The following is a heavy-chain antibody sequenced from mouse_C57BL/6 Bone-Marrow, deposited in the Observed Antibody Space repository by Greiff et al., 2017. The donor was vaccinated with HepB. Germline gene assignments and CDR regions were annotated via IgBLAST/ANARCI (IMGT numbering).Heavy chain of an antibody. CDR1: GFTFSDYG. J-gene: IGHJ3*01. Sequence: EVHLVESGGGLVKPGGSLKLSCAASGFTFSDYGMHWVRQAPEKGLEWVAYISSGSSTIYYADTVKGRFTISRDNAKNTLFLQMTSLRSEDTAMYYCARGDGTRGFAYWGQGTLVTVSA. V-gene: IGHV5-17*01. D-gene: IGHD2-1*01. CDR3: ARGDGTRGFAY. CDR2: ISSGSSTI.